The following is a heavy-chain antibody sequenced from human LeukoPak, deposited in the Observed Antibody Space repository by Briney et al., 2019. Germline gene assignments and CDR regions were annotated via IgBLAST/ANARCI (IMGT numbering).Heavy chain of an antibody. CDR2: ISGSGSST. CDR1: GFTFSSYA. V-gene: IGHV3-23*01. J-gene: IGHJ4*02. Sequence: GGSLRLSCAASGFTFSSYAMSWVRQAPGKGLKWVSVISGSGSSTYYADSVKGRFTISRDNSKNTLYLQMNSLRAEDTAVYYCARDPPGYCSGGSCYSVGDWGQGTLVTVSS. CDR3: ARDPPGYCSGGSCYSVGD. D-gene: IGHD2-15*01.